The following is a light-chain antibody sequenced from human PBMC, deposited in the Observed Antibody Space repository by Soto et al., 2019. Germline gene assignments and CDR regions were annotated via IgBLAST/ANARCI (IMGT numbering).Light chain of an antibody. Sequence: QSALTQPPSASGSPGQSVTISCTGTSSDVGAYKYVSWYQQYPGKAPKLMIYEVSKRPSGVPDRFSGSKSGNTASLTVSGLRAGDGGYYYSTSYVGSNFWFFGGGTKPTVL. CDR2: EVS. V-gene: IGLV2-8*01. CDR3: TSYVGSNFWF. J-gene: IGLJ3*02. CDR1: SSDVGAYKY.